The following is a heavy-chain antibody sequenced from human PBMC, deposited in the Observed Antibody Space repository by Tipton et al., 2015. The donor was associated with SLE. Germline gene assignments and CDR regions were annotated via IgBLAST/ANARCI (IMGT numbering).Heavy chain of an antibody. CDR2: IYTSGST. Sequence: TLSLTCAVYGGSFSGYYWSWIRQPPGKGLEWIGYIYTSGSTNYNPSLQSRVTISVDTSKNQFSLKLSSVTAADTAVYYCARDLREYGDAHFDYWGQGTLVTVSS. J-gene: IGHJ4*02. V-gene: IGHV4-4*08. CDR3: ARDLREYGDAHFDY. CDR1: GGSFSGYY. D-gene: IGHD4-17*01.